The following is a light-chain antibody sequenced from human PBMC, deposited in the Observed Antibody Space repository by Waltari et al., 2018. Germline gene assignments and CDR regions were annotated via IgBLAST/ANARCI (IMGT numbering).Light chain of an antibody. J-gene: IGLJ3*02. CDR1: SSDVGRYNY. V-gene: IGLV2-11*01. CDR3: CSYAGSHSWV. CDR2: EVI. Sequence: QSALIQPRSVSGSPGQSVTISCTGSSSDVGRYNYVSWYQQHSGKAPKLIIYEVIERPSGVPDRFSGSKSGDTASLTISGLQAEDEADYYCCSYAGSHSWVFSGGTKLTVL.